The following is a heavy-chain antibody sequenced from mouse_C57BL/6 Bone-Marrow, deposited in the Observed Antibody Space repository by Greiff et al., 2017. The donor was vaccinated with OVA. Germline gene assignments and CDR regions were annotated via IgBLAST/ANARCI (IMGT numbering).Heavy chain of an antibody. CDR1: GYTFTDYY. J-gene: IGHJ2*01. CDR3: TRRGITAVVEGYYFDY. CDR2: IYPGSGNT. V-gene: IGHV1-76*01. Sequence: VQLQESGAELVRPGASVKLSCKASGYTFTDYYINWVKQRPGQGLEWIAWIYPGSGNTYYNEKFKGRATLTAVQSSSTAYMQLSSLTSEDTAVYFCTRRGITAVVEGYYFDYWGQGTTLTVSS. D-gene: IGHD1-1*01.